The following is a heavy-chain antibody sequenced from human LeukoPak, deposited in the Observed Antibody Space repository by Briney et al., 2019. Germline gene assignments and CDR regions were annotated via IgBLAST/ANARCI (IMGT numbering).Heavy chain of an antibody. D-gene: IGHD6-19*01. Sequence: PGGSLRLSCAASGFAFSGYSLNWVRQAPGKGLEWVSYISGSSSTIYYADSVEDRFTISRDNAKNSLYLQMNSLRAEDTAVYYCARYRSGGSRGFDYWGQGTLVTVSS. CDR3: ARYRSGGSRGFDY. CDR2: ISGSSSTI. J-gene: IGHJ4*02. CDR1: GFAFSGYS. V-gene: IGHV3-48*01.